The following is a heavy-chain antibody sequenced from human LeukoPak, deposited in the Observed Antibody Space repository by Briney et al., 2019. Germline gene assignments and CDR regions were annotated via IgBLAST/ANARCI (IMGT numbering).Heavy chain of an antibody. CDR3: ASPLSDYGDYEGVFDY. CDR1: GGTFTSYA. V-gene: IGHV1-69*01. D-gene: IGHD4-17*01. CDR2: IIPIFGTA. Sequence: ASVKVSCKASGGTFTSYAISWVRQAPGQGLEWMGGIIPIFGTANYAQKFQGRVTITADESTSTAYMELSSLRSEDTAVYYCASPLSDYGDYEGVFDYWGQGTLVTVSS. J-gene: IGHJ4*02.